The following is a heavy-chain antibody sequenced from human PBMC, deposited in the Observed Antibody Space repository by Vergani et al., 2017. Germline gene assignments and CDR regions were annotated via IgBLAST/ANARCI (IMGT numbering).Heavy chain of an antibody. Sequence: QVQLQQWGAGLLKPWETLSLTCAVYGGAFRGYYWSWIRQPPGKGLEWMGEINNSGSTNYNPSLKSRGTISVDTSKNQFSLKLSSVTAADTAVYYCARRYCSTTSCYVDPWGQGTLVTVSS. J-gene: IGHJ5*02. CDR2: INNSGST. CDR1: GGAFRGYY. V-gene: IGHV4-34*01. D-gene: IGHD2-2*01. CDR3: ARRYCSTTSCYVDP.